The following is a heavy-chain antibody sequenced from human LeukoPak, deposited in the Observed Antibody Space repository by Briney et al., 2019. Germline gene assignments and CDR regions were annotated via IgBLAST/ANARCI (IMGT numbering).Heavy chain of an antibody. V-gene: IGHV4-31*03. D-gene: IGHD3-10*01. Sequence: SETLSLTCTVSSGSISSGGYYWSWIRQHPGKGLEWIGYIYYSGSTYYNPSLKSRVTISVDTSKNQFSLKLSSVTAADTAVYYCARRGVRGVPFDYWGQGTLVTVSS. CDR2: IYYSGST. CDR1: SGSISSGGYY. J-gene: IGHJ4*02. CDR3: ARRGVRGVPFDY.